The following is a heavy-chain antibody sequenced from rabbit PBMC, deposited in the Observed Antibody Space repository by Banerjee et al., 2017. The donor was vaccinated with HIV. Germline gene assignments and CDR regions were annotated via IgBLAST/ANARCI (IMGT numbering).Heavy chain of an antibody. Sequence: QEQLEESGGGLVQPEGSLTLTCTASGFDLSSSYYMCWVRQAPGKGLEWIGCIGTGSGSTYYATWAKGRFTISKTSSTTVTLQMTSLTAADTATYFCARNAGAYYFDLWGPGTLVTV. CDR2: IGTGSGST. V-gene: IGHV1S45*01. CDR3: ARNAGAYYFDL. D-gene: IGHD4-2*01. CDR1: GFDLSSSYY. J-gene: IGHJ4*01.